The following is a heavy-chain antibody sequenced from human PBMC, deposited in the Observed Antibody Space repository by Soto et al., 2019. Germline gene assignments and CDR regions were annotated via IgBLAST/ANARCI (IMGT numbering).Heavy chain of an antibody. CDR2: ISGGGGNT. CDR3: AKDHRGLPLGELSDIDS. D-gene: IGHD3-16*02. V-gene: IGHV3-23*01. J-gene: IGHJ4*02. CDR1: GFTFSSYA. Sequence: EVQLLESGGGLVQPGGSLRLSCAASGFTFSSYAMNWVRQAPGKGLDWVSTISGGGGNTSYADSVKGRFTITRHNSKNTMDLQMNRLRAEDTAVYYCAKDHRGLPLGELSDIDSWGQGTLVIVSS.